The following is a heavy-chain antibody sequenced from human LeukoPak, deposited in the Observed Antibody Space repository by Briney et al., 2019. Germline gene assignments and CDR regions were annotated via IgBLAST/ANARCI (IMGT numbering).Heavy chain of an antibody. CDR3: AKDLYFYYYYGMDV. J-gene: IGHJ6*02. V-gene: IGHV3-9*01. CDR2: ISWNSGSI. Sequence: PGGSLRLSCAASGFTFDDYAMHWVRQAPGKGLEWVSGISWNSGSIGYADSVKGRFTISRDNAKNSLFLQMNSLRAEDTALYYCAKDLYFYYYYGMDVWGQGITVTVSS. D-gene: IGHD2-8*01. CDR1: GFTFDDYA.